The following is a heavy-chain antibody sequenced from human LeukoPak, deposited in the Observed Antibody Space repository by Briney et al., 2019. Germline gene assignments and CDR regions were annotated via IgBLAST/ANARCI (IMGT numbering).Heavy chain of an antibody. Sequence: SETLSLTCAVSGGSISSSSYSWGWIRQPPGKGLEWIGTIYYSGITYYNPSLKSRITISVDTSKDQFSLRLSSVTAADTAMYYCARNATSRSFDVWGQGTMVTVSS. CDR1: GGSISSSSYS. CDR3: ARNATSRSFDV. CDR2: IYYSGIT. J-gene: IGHJ3*01. V-gene: IGHV4-39*01. D-gene: IGHD3-16*02.